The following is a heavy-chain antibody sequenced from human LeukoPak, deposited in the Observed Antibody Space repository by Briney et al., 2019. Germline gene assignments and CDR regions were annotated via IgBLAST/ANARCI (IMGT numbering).Heavy chain of an antibody. CDR2: IYHSGST. D-gene: IGHD3-10*01. Sequence: GSLRLSCAASGFTFSSYWMSWVRQPPGKGLEWIGEIYHSGSTNYNPSLKSRVTISVDKSKNQFSLKLSSVTAADTAVYYCARVYIVGSGSYYLLDYWGQGTLVTVSS. CDR1: GFTFSSYW. V-gene: IGHV4-4*02. J-gene: IGHJ4*02. CDR3: ARVYIVGSGSYYLLDY.